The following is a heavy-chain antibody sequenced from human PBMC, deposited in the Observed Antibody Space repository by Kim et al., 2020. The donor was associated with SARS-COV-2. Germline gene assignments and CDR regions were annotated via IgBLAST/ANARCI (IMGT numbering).Heavy chain of an antibody. Sequence: GGSLRLSCAASGFTFSNAWMSWVRQAPGKGLEWVGRIKSKTDGGTTDYAAPVKGRFTISRDDSKNTLYLQMNSLKTEDTAVYYCTTDEPTLWFGELLPLFDPWGQGTLVTVSS. CDR1: GFTFSNAW. CDR2: IKSKTDGGTT. V-gene: IGHV3-15*01. D-gene: IGHD3-10*01. CDR3: TTDEPTLWFGELLPLFDP. J-gene: IGHJ5*02.